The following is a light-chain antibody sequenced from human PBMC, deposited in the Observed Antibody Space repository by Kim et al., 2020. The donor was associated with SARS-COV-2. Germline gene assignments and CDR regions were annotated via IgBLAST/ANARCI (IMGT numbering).Light chain of an antibody. Sequence: PGKTARITCCGDGLPEKYAYWYQQKSGQAPVLVIYEDSERPSGIPERFSGSRSGAMATLTISRAEVGDEADYYCYSTDSGGNHVVFGGGTQLTVL. J-gene: IGLJ2*01. V-gene: IGLV3-10*01. CDR2: EDS. CDR3: YSTDSGGNHVV. CDR1: GLPEKY.